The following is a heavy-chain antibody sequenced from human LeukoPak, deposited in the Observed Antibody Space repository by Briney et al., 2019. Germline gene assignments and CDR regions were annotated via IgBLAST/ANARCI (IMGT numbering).Heavy chain of an antibody. Sequence: PGGSLRLSCAASGFTFSNYWMSWVRQAPGKGLQWVANIRQDGSEKYYVDSVKGRFTISRDNAKKSLYRQMNSLRAEDTAVYYCARDDDWNYEDYWGQGNLVTVSS. CDR1: GFTFSNYW. CDR2: IRQDGSEK. D-gene: IGHD1-7*01. J-gene: IGHJ4*02. V-gene: IGHV3-7*01. CDR3: ARDDDWNYEDY.